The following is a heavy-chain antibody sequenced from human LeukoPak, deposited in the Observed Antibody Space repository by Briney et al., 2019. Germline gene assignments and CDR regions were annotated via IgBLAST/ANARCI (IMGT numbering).Heavy chain of an antibody. D-gene: IGHD6-19*01. J-gene: IGHJ4*02. CDR3: AREMAVAGNPLDY. CDR2: INSDGSST. Sequence: GGPLRLSCAPSGFPFSSYWMHWARQAPGKGRVWVSRINSDGSSTSYADSVKGRFTISRDNAKNTLYLQMNSLRAEDTAVYYCAREMAVAGNPLDYWGQGTLVTVSS. V-gene: IGHV3-74*01. CDR1: GFPFSSYW.